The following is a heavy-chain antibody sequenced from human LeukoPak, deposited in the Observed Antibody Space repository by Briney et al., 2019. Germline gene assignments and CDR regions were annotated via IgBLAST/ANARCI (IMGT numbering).Heavy chain of an antibody. CDR3: ARPSGTYYYDTSGPDY. CDR1: GFTFSSYG. V-gene: IGHV3-30*02. D-gene: IGHD3-22*01. Sequence: GGSLRLSCAASGFTFSSYGMHGVRQAPGKGLEWVAVIRYDGTNKYYEDSVKGRFTISRDNSKNTLYLQMNSLRAEVTAMYYCARPSGTYYYDTSGPDYWGQGTLVTVSS. J-gene: IGHJ4*02. CDR2: IRYDGTNK.